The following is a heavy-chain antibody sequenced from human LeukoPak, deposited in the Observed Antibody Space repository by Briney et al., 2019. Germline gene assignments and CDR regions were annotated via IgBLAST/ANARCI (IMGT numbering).Heavy chain of an antibody. CDR3: ARDPVLAHAFDI. Sequence: GGSLRLSCTASGVTFGDCPTSWVRQAPGKGLEWVSYISSSSSTIYYADSVKGRFTIPRDNAKNSLYLQMNSLRAEDTAVYYCARDPVLAHAFDIWGQGTMVTVSS. D-gene: IGHD6-6*01. CDR2: ISSSSSTI. V-gene: IGHV3-48*01. J-gene: IGHJ3*02. CDR1: GVTFGDCP.